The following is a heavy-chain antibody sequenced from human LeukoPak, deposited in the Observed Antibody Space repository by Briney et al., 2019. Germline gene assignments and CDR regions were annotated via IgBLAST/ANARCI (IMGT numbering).Heavy chain of an antibody. CDR3: ARDSSGVSDGWYFDV. Sequence: SETLSLTCTVSGGSIGSYYWSWVRQPPGKGLEWVGYIYYSENTNYNPSLKSRVTISVDTSKNQLSLNLTSVTAADTAFYYCARDSSGVSDGWYFDVWGRGTLVTVSS. V-gene: IGHV4-59*01. D-gene: IGHD6-19*01. J-gene: IGHJ2*01. CDR2: IYYSENT. CDR1: GGSIGSYY.